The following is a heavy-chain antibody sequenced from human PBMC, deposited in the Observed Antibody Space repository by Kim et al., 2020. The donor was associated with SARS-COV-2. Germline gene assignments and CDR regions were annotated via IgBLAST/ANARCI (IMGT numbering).Heavy chain of an antibody. J-gene: IGHJ5*02. D-gene: IGHD7-27*01. CDR3: ARDQVTGDPWFDP. Sequence: AGSERGRFTTSRDNSKNTLYLQMNSLGAEETAVYYCARDQVTGDPWFDPWGQGTLVTVSS. V-gene: IGHV3-30*01.